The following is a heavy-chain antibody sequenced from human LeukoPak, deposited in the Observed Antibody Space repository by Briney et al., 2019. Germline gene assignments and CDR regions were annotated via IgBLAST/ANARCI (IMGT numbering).Heavy chain of an antibody. J-gene: IGHJ5*02. CDR1: GYTFTSYD. V-gene: IGHV1-8*01. CDR3: ARTCSGSYYMGPCWFDP. Sequence: ASVKVSCKASGYTFTSYDYNWVRLATGQGLEWVGLMKPNSGNTGYAQKCQRRVTMPRNTSISTAYIELSSLRSEDTAVYYCARTCSGSYYMGPCWFDPWGQGTLVTVSS. CDR2: MKPNSGNT. D-gene: IGHD3-10*02.